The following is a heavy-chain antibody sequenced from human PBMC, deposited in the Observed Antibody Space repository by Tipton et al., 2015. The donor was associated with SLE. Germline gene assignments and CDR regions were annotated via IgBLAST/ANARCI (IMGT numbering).Heavy chain of an antibody. D-gene: IGHD6-19*01. CDR3: ASDIAVSGSHDY. Sequence: SLRLSCAASGFTFSSYWMHWFRQPPGKGPVWVSRIKTDGSTINYADSVKGRFTISRDNAKNTLYLQLNSLRVEDTAVYYCASDIAVSGSHDYWGQGTLVTVSS. V-gene: IGHV3-74*01. CDR2: IKTDGSTI. J-gene: IGHJ4*02. CDR1: GFTFSSYW.